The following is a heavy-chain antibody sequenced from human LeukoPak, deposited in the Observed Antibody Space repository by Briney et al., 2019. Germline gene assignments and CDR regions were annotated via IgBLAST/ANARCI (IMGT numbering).Heavy chain of an antibody. D-gene: IGHD3-22*01. Sequence: SVKVSCKASGGTFSSYAISWVRQAPGQGLEWMGGIIPIFGTANYAQKFQGRVTITTDESTSTAYMELSSLRSEDTAVYYCARYPNYDSSGYYPYYYGMDVWGQGTTVTVSS. CDR3: ARYPNYDSSGYYPYYYGMDV. CDR1: GGTFSSYA. CDR2: IIPIFGTA. J-gene: IGHJ6*02. V-gene: IGHV1-69*05.